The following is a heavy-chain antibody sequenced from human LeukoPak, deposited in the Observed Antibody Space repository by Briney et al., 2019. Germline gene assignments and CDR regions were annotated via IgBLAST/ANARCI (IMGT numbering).Heavy chain of an antibody. CDR3: AKDPYDFWSGSHLYYFDY. CDR1: GFTFSSYG. V-gene: IGHV3-30*02. D-gene: IGHD3-3*01. CDR2: IRYDGSNK. Sequence: GGSLRLSCAASGFTFSSYGMHWVRQAPGKGLEWVAFIRYDGSNKYYADFVKGRFTISRDNSKNTLYLQMNSLRAEDTAVYYCAKDPYDFWSGSHLYYFDYWGQGTLVTVSS. J-gene: IGHJ4*02.